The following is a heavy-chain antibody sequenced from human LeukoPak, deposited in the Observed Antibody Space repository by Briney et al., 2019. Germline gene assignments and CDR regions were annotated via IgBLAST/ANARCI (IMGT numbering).Heavy chain of an antibody. CDR1: GFTFSSYG. Sequence: GGSLRLSCAASGFTFSSYGMHWVRQAPGKGLEWVASIRYDGSNKYYADSVKGRFTISRDNSKNTLYLQMNSLRAEATAVYYCAPVRDRGVIMPDYGGQGTLVSVSS. CDR2: IRYDGSNK. J-gene: IGHJ4*02. CDR3: APVRDRGVIMPDY. D-gene: IGHD3-10*01. V-gene: IGHV3-30*02.